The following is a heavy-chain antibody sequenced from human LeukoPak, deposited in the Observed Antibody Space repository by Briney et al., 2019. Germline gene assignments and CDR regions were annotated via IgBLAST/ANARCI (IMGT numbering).Heavy chain of an antibody. J-gene: IGHJ5*02. Sequence: GGSLRLSCAASGFSLSSYDMNWVRQAPGKGLEWVSSISTSSTFIYYTYSVKGRFTISRDNAKNSLYLQMNSLSAEDTTVYYCARADCSSSTCYLRSSWFDPWGQGTLVTVSS. V-gene: IGHV3-21*01. CDR3: ARADCSSSTCYLRSSWFDP. CDR2: ISTSSTFI. D-gene: IGHD2/OR15-2a*01. CDR1: GFSLSSYD.